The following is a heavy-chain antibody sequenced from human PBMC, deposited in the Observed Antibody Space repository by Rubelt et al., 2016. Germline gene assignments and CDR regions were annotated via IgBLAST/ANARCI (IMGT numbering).Heavy chain of an antibody. J-gene: IGHJ4*02. Sequence: QVQLQESGPGLVKPSETLSLNCAVSGGSIINYYWSWIRQPPGKALEWIGYIYHTGSTNYNPSLKSRVSMSVDTSRNQLSRNLGRVAAADTAVDYCPRQRVGDYVWGTRGHYFDYCGQGTLVTVSS. CDR3: PRQRVGDYVWGTRGHYFDY. D-gene: IGHD3-16*01. CDR2: IYHTGST. CDR1: GGSIINYY. V-gene: IGHV4-59*08.